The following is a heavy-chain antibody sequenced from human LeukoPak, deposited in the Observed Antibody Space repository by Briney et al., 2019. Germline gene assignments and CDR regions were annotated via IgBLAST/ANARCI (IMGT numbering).Heavy chain of an antibody. D-gene: IGHD3-22*01. CDR1: GYSFGNYW. CDR3: ARRAGNSGYFSDAFDI. V-gene: IGHV5-51*01. J-gene: IGHJ3*02. Sequence: GESLKISCKGSGYSFGNYWIGWVRQMPGKGLEWMCIIYPDDSATRYSPSFQGQVTISADKSISTAYLQWSSLKASDTAIYYCARRAGNSGYFSDAFDIWGQGTMVTVSS. CDR2: IYPDDSAT.